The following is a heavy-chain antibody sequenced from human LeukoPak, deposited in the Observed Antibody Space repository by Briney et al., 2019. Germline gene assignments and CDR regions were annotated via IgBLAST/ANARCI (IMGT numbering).Heavy chain of an antibody. D-gene: IGHD2-15*01. CDR2: ITGSGGST. CDR1: GFTLSNYA. V-gene: IGHV3-23*01. CDR3: AEARRGSALVFDY. J-gene: IGHJ4*02. Sequence: PGGSLRLSCAASGFTLSNYAMSWVRQAPGKGLEWVSTITGSGGSTYYADSVKGRFTISRDNSKNTLYLQMNSLGAEDTAVFYCAEARRGSALVFDYWGQGTLVTVSS.